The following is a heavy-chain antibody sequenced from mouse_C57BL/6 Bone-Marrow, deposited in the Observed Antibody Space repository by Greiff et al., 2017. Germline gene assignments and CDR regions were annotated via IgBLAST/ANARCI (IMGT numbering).Heavy chain of an antibody. J-gene: IGHJ4*01. V-gene: IGHV2-2*01. D-gene: IGHD2-4*01. Sequence: VQLVESGPGLVQPSPSLSITCTVSGFSLTSYGVHWVRQSPGKGLEWLGVIWSGGSTDYNAAFMSRLSISKDNSKSQVFFKMNSLQADDTAIYYCARTLSYDWYAMDYWGQGTSVTVSS. CDR3: ARTLSYDWYAMDY. CDR2: IWSGGST. CDR1: GFSLTSYG.